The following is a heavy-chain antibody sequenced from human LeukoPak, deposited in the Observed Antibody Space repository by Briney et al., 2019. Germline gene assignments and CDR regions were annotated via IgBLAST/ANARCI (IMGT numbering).Heavy chain of an antibody. CDR2: IIPIFGTA. J-gene: IGHJ3*02. D-gene: IGHD5-18*01. V-gene: IGHV1-69*13. CDR3: ARHKLWPGPGAFDI. Sequence: GASVKVSCKASGGTFSSYAISWVRQAPGQGLEWMGGIIPIFGTANYAQKFQGRVTITADESTSTAYMELSSLRSEDTAVYYCARHKLWPGPGAFDIWGQGTMVTVSS. CDR1: GGTFSSYA.